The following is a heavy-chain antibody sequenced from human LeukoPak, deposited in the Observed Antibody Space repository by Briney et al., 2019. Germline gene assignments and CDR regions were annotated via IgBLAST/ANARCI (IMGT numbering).Heavy chain of an antibody. Sequence: PSETLSLTCTVSGGSISSYYWSWIRQPPGKGLKWIGYIYYSGSTNYNPSLKSRVTISVDTSKNQFSLKLSSVTAADTAVYYCARDGDFGYAFDIWGQGTMVTVSS. CDR1: GGSISSYY. D-gene: IGHD2-21*02. J-gene: IGHJ3*02. CDR2: IYYSGST. CDR3: ARDGDFGYAFDI. V-gene: IGHV4-59*01.